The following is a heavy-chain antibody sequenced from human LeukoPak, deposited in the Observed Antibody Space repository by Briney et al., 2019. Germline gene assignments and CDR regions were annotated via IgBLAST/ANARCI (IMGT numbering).Heavy chain of an antibody. CDR2: IYYSGST. J-gene: IGHJ6*04. V-gene: IGHV4-30-4*01. CDR1: GGSISSGDYY. Sequence: PSQTLSLTCTVSGGSISSGDYYWSWIRQPPGKGLEWIGYIYYSGSTYYNPSLKSRVTISVDTSKNQFSLKLSSVTAADTAVYYCARDRNRVPWSMDVWGKGTTVTVSS. D-gene: IGHD1-1*01. CDR3: ARDRNRVPWSMDV.